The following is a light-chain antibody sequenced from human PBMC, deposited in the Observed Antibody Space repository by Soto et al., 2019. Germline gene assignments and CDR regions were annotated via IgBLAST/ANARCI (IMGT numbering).Light chain of an antibody. V-gene: IGKV1-39*01. J-gene: IGKJ1*01. CDR2: AAS. Sequence: QMTHSPASLSASVLYRVTITCRSIQIIFNYLNCYQQKPGKAPNLLIYAASSLQSGVPSRFSGSGSGTDFTLTISSLQPEDFATYYCQQSYSTPRVTFGQGTKVDIK. CDR3: QQSYSTPRVT. CDR1: QIIFNY.